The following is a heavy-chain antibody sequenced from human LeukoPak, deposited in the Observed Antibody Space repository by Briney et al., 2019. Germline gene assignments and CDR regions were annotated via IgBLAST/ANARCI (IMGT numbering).Heavy chain of an antibody. CDR3: AKGPLFHRAYGDYAGWFDP. J-gene: IGHJ5*02. CDR1: GFTFSSYA. CDR2: ISGSGGST. V-gene: IGHV3-23*01. D-gene: IGHD4-17*01. Sequence: GGSLRLSCAASGFTFSSYAMSWVRPAPGKGLEWVSAISGSGGSTYYADSVKGRFTISRDNSKNTLYLQMNSLRAEDTAVYYCAKGPLFHRAYGDYAGWFDPWGQGTLVTVSS.